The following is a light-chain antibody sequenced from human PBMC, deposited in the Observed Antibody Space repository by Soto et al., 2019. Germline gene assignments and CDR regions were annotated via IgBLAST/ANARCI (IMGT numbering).Light chain of an antibody. V-gene: IGKV3-20*01. J-gene: IGKJ4*01. CDR1: QSVSNNY. CDR3: QQYGTSPPLT. Sequence: EIVLMQSPGTLSLSPGERATLSCRASQSVSNNYVAWYQQKPGQAPRLLIAGASSRATGIPDRFSGSGSGTDFTITISRLEPEDFAVYSCQQYGTSPPLTFGGGTKVEIK. CDR2: GAS.